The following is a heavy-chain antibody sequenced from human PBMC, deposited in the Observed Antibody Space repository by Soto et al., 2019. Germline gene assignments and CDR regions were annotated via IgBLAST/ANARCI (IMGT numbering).Heavy chain of an antibody. CDR2: IIPIFGTA. D-gene: IGHD3-9*01. V-gene: IGHV1-69*05. Sequence: SVKVSCTASGGTFSSYAISWVRQAPGQGLEWMGGIIPIFGTADSVKGRFTISRDNSKNTLYLQMNSLRAEDTAVYYCARESKDFDWLLTYWGQGTLVTVSS. CDR3: ARESKDFDWLLTY. J-gene: IGHJ4*02. CDR1: GGTFSSYA.